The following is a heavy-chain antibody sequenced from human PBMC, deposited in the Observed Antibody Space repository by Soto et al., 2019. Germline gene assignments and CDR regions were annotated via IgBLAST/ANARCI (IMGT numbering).Heavy chain of an antibody. Sequence: SGPTLVNPTETLTLTCPVSGFSLSNARMGVSWIRQPPGKALEWLAHIFSNDEKSYSTSLKSRLTISKDTSKSQVVLTMTNMDPVDTATYYCARIPYDAIFGVVIDNNWFDPWGQGTLVTVSS. CDR3: ARIPYDAIFGVVIDNNWFDP. CDR1: GFSLSNARMG. J-gene: IGHJ5*02. D-gene: IGHD3-3*01. V-gene: IGHV2-26*01. CDR2: IFSNDEK.